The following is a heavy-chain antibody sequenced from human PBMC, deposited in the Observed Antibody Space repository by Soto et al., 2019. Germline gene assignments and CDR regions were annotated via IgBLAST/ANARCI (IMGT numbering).Heavy chain of an antibody. CDR1: GGTFSSYA. Sequence: QVQLVQSGAEVKKPGSSVKVSCKASGGTFSSYAISWVRQAPGQGLEWMGGIIPIFGTANYAQKFQGRVTITADESTSTAYMELSSLRSEDTAVYYCASPRMGGSYRLSGGPFDYWGHGTLVTVSS. J-gene: IGHJ4*01. D-gene: IGHD1-26*01. V-gene: IGHV1-69*01. CDR2: IIPIFGTA. CDR3: ASPRMGGSYRLSGGPFDY.